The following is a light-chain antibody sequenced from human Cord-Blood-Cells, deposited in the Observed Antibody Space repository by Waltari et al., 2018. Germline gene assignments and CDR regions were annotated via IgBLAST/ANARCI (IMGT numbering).Light chain of an antibody. J-gene: IGKJ4*01. V-gene: IGKV1-39*01. CDR2: AAS. Sequence: DIQMTQSPSSLSASVGDRVTITCRASQSISSYLNWYQQKPGKAPKLLIYAASSLQSGVPSRLSGSGSGTDFTLTISCLQPEDFATYDCQQSYSTPLTFGGGTKVEIK. CDR1: QSISSY. CDR3: QQSYSTPLT.